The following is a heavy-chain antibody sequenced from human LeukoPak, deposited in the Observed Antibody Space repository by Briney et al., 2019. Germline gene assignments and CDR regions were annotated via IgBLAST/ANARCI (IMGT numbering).Heavy chain of an antibody. D-gene: IGHD3-9*01. J-gene: IGHJ6*02. CDR1: GGTFSSYA. CDR3: ATTIPRRYFDWSYGMDV. CDR2: IIPILGIA. V-gene: IGHV1-69*04. Sequence: SVKVSCKASGGTFSSYAISWVRQAPGQGLEWMGRIIPILGIANYAQKFQGRVTMTEDTSTDTAYMELSSLRSEDTAVYYCATTIPRRYFDWSYGMDVWGQGTTVTVSS.